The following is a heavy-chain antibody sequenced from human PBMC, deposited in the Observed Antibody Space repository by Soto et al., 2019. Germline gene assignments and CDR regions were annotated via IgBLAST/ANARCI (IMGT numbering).Heavy chain of an antibody. V-gene: IGHV3-7*01. J-gene: IGHJ4*02. Sequence: EVQLVESGGGLVLPGGSLRLSCVGSAFSLKTYWMAWVRQAPGKGLECVAYIRQYGDETFYVDSVKGRFTISRDNANNSVYLQMDNLRAEDTGVYYCATGGSGTYYLGPLDYWGQGIMVIVSS. CDR1: AFSLKTYW. D-gene: IGHD3-10*01. CDR3: ATGGSGTYYLGPLDY. CDR2: IRQYGDET.